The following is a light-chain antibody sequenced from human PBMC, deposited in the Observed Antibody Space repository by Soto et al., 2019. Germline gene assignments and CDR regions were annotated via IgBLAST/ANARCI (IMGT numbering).Light chain of an antibody. CDR1: QSVSSSY. V-gene: IGKV3-20*01. Sequence: EIVLTQSPGTLSLSPGERATLSCRASQSVSSSYLAWYQQKPGQAPRLLIYGASSRATGIPDRFSGSGSGTDFTLTIIRLEPEDFAVYYCQQYGSSPTTFGQGTKFESK. J-gene: IGKJ1*01. CDR2: GAS. CDR3: QQYGSSPTT.